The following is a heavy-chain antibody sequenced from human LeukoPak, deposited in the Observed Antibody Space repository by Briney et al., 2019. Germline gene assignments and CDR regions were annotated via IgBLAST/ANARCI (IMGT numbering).Heavy chain of an antibody. CDR2: IGTAGDT. V-gene: IGHV3-13*04. Sequence: GGSLRLSCAASGFTFSSYDMHWVRQATGKGLEWVTAIGTAGDTHYPGSVKGRFTISRENAKNSLYLQMNSLRAGDTAVYYCARGIAVAGPFDYWGQGTLVTVSS. D-gene: IGHD6-19*01. J-gene: IGHJ4*02. CDR3: ARGIAVAGPFDY. CDR1: GFTFSSYD.